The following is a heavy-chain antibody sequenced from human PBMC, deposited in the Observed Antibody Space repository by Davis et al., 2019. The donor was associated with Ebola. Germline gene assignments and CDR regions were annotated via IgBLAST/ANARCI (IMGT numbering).Heavy chain of an antibody. CDR1: GFVFRNYV. CDR2: LGTSADT. V-gene: IGHV3-23*01. Sequence: GGSLRLSCVASGFVFRNYVMSWVRQAPGKGLEWVSTLGTSADTYYADSVKGRFTISRDNSKNTLYLQMNGLRVEDTAIYYCAKDNRNIWSEVWGQGTMVTVSS. J-gene: IGHJ3*01. CDR3: AKDNRNIWSEV. D-gene: IGHD2/OR15-2a*01.